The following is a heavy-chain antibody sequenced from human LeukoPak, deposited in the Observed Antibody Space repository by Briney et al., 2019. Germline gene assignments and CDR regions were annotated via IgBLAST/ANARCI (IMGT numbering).Heavy chain of an antibody. CDR2: IRYDGSNK. CDR3: AKGDSGRVAHFDY. J-gene: IGHJ4*02. V-gene: IGHV3-30*02. D-gene: IGHD5-12*01. CDR1: GFTFSSYG. Sequence: GGSLRLSCAASGFTFSSYGMHWVRQAPGKGLEWVAFIRYDGSNKYYADSMKGRFTISRDNSKNTLYLQMNSLRAEDTAVYYCAKGDSGRVAHFDYWGQGTLVTVSS.